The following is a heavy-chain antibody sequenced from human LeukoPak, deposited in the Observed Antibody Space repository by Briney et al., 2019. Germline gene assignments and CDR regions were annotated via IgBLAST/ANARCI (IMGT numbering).Heavy chain of an antibody. CDR2: INPGDSDT. J-gene: IGHJ5*02. V-gene: IGHV5-51*01. CDR1: GYGFTTYW. D-gene: IGHD5-12*01. Sequence: GESLKISCKGSGYGFTTYWIGWVRQMPGKGLEWMRIINPGDSDTRYSPSFQGQVTISADKSINTAYLQWSSLKASDTAIYYCARLSSRGYEISWWFDPWGQGTLVTVSS. CDR3: ARLSSRGYEISWWFDP.